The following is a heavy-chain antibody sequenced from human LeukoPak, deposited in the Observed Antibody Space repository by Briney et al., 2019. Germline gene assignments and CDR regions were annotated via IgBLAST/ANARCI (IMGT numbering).Heavy chain of an antibody. CDR2: INGDGGST. V-gene: IGHV3-23*01. J-gene: IGHJ4*02. D-gene: IGHD3-10*01. CDR3: AKWGAQSGSYRVVDC. Sequence: PGGSLRLSCAASGITFRSYAMSWVRQARGKGLEWVSAINGDGGSTYYADSVKGRFTISGDNSNNTLFLQMNSLRVEDTAVYYCAKWGAQSGSYRVVDCWGRGTLVTVSS. CDR1: GITFRSYA.